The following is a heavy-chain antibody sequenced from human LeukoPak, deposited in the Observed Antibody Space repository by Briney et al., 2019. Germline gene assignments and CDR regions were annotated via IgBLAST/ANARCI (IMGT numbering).Heavy chain of an antibody. Sequence: SESLSLTCTVSGGSISTFYWSWIRQPPGKGLEWIGYIYYSGNTNYNPSLKSRVSMSVDTSKNQFSLKLSSVTAADTAVYYCAREQLYSWLDPWGQGTLVTVSS. CDR3: AREQLYSWLDP. V-gene: IGHV4-59*12. D-gene: IGHD2-8*01. J-gene: IGHJ5*02. CDR1: GGSISTFY. CDR2: IYYSGNT.